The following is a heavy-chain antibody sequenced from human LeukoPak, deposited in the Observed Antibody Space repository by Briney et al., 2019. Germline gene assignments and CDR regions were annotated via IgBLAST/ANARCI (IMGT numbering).Heavy chain of an antibody. V-gene: IGHV4-61*01. J-gene: IGHJ4*02. Sequence: SETLSLTCTVSGGSVNSQNYYWNWIRQPPGKGLEWIGYIYNNVRTNYNPSLKSRVAIFVDTSTNQFSLRLSSVIAADTAVYYSAGLEPHRPLDYWGQGTLVTVSS. CDR1: GGSVNSQNYY. CDR3: AGLEPHRPLDY. CDR2: IYNNVRT. D-gene: IGHD1-1*01.